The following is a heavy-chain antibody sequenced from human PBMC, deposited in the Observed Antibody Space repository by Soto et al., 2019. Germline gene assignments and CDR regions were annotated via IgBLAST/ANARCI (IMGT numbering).Heavy chain of an antibody. Sequence: QVQLVQSGAEVKKPGSSVKVSCKASGGTFSSYAISWVRQAPGQGLEWMGGIIPIFGTAHYAQKFQGRVTITADESTSTAYMELGSLRSEDTSGYYCARQYSGYYCGMDVWGQGTTVTVSS. J-gene: IGHJ6*02. CDR2: IIPIFGTA. CDR1: GGTFSSYA. CDR3: ARQYSGYYCGMDV. D-gene: IGHD5-12*01. V-gene: IGHV1-69*01.